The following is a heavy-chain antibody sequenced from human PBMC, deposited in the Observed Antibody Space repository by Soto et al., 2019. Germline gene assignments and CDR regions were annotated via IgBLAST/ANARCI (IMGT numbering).Heavy chain of an antibody. CDR3: ARDRGQTGYYYYGMVV. CDR1: GGSITSYY. Sequence: SETLSLTCPVSGGSITSYYWSWIRQPPGKGLDWIGYIYYSWSTNYNPSLKSRVTISVDTSKNHFSLKLSSVTAADTAVYYCARDRGQTGYYYYGMVVSGQGATVTV. J-gene: IGHJ6*01. CDR2: IYYSWST. V-gene: IGHV4-59*01.